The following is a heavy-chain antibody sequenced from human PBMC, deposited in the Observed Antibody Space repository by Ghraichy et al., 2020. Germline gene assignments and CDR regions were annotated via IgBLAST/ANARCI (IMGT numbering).Heavy chain of an antibody. Sequence: GGSLRLSCAASGFTFSSYAMSWVRQAPGKGLEWVSAISGSGGSTYYADSVKGRFTISRDNSKNTLYLQMNSLRAEDTAVYYCAKSLLPYSSSWYYFDYWGQGTLVTVSS. CDR2: ISGSGGST. V-gene: IGHV3-23*01. CDR1: GFTFSSYA. D-gene: IGHD6-13*01. CDR3: AKSLLPYSSSWYYFDY. J-gene: IGHJ4*02.